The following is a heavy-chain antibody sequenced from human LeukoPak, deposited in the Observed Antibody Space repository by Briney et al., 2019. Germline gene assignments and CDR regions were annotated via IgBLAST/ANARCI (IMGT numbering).Heavy chain of an antibody. Sequence: PGGSLRLSCAASGFTFSSYSMNWVRQAPGKGLERVSYISSSSSTIYYADSVKGRFTISRDNAKNSLYLQMNSLRAEDTAVYYCAREIGIAVAGSENWFDPWGQGTLVTVSS. D-gene: IGHD6-19*01. CDR2: ISSSSSTI. V-gene: IGHV3-48*04. CDR3: AREIGIAVAGSENWFDP. CDR1: GFTFSSYS. J-gene: IGHJ5*02.